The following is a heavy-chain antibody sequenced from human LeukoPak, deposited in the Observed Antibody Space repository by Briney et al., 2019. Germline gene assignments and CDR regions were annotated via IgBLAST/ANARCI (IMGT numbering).Heavy chain of an antibody. CDR2: ISTNTGSP. D-gene: IGHD3-10*01. CDR1: GYTFTNYA. V-gene: IGHV7-4-1*02. Sequence: ASVKVSCKASGYTFTNYAINWVRQAPGQGLEWMGWISTNTGSPTYAQGFTGRFVFSLDTSVNTAYVQISSLKTEDTAVYYCARDYYYGSGSHYSGSFDIWGQGTLVTVSS. CDR3: ARDYYYGSGSHYSGSFDI. J-gene: IGHJ3*02.